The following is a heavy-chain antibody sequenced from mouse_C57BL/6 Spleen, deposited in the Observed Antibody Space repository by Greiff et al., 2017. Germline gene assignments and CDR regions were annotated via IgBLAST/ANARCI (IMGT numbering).Heavy chain of an antibody. D-gene: IGHD1-1*01. CDR3: ARKTVVPYYYAMDY. CDR1: GYTFNDYY. Sequence: VQLQQSGPELVKPGASVKIYCKASGYTFNDYYMNWVKQRHGKSIEWIGDITPNNGGTSYNQKFKGKATLTVDKSSSTADMELRSLTSEDAAVYYCARKTVVPYYYAMDYWGQGTSVTVSS. J-gene: IGHJ4*01. CDR2: ITPNNGGT. V-gene: IGHV1-26*01.